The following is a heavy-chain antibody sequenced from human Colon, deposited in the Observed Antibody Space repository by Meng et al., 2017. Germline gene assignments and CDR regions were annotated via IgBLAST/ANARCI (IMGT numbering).Heavy chain of an antibody. CDR3: ARVGYCVNGVCYQTLGH. CDR1: GASINSTGFS. V-gene: IGHV4-30-2*01. CDR2: IYESGIA. D-gene: IGHD2-8*01. Sequence: QLQESGPGVVKPSQTLSLTCSVSGASINSTGFSWNWVRQPPVKGLEWIGYIYESGIAYYNPSLKSRVTISLDRSKNQFSLNMTSVTAADTAVYFCARVGYCVNGVCYQTLGHWSQGTLVTVSS. J-gene: IGHJ4*02.